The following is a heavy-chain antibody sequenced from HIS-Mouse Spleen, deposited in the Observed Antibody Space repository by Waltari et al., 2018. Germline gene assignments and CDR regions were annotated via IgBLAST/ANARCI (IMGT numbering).Heavy chain of an antibody. CDR2: IYYSGRT. CDR1: GCSISSYY. V-gene: IGHV4-59*08. CDR3: ARRREEQLVFDY. J-gene: IGHJ4*02. Sequence: QVQLQESGPGLVKPSETLSLTCTVSGCSISSYYWIWIRQPPGKGLEWIGYIYYSGRTNYNPSLKSRVTISVDKSKNQFSLKLSSVTAADTAVYYCARRREEQLVFDYWGQGTLVTVSS. D-gene: IGHD6-6*01.